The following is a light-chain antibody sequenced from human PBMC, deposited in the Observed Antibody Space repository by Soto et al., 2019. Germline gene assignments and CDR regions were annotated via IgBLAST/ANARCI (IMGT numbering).Light chain of an antibody. Sequence: QSALTQPRSVSGSPGQSVTISCTGASSDVGGYNEVSWYQQNPGKAPKLMIYDVTKRPSGVPDRFSGSKSGNTASLTISGLQAEDEADYYCCSYAGSYIVVFGTGTKLTVL. CDR1: SSDVGGYNE. V-gene: IGLV2-11*01. CDR3: CSYAGSYIVV. CDR2: DVT. J-gene: IGLJ1*01.